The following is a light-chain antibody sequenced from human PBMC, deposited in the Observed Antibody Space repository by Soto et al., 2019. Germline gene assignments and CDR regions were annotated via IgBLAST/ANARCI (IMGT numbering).Light chain of an antibody. CDR2: DAS. CDR3: QQRSNWRRT. J-gene: IGKJ1*01. V-gene: IGKV3-11*01. CDR1: QSVSIY. Sequence: EIVLTQSPATLSLSPGERATLSCRASQSVSIYLAWYQQKPGQAPRLLIYDASNRATGIPARFSGSGSGTDLTLTISSLEPEDFAVYYCQQRSNWRRTFGQGTKVEIK.